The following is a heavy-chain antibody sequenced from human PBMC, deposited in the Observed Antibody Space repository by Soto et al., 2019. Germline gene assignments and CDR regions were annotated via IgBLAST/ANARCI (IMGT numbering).Heavy chain of an antibody. CDR2: IYHGGST. Sequence: QSPGKGLEWIGDIYHGGSTNYNPSLKSRVTISIDKSKNQFSLKLKSVTAADTAVYFCARTGKFYYYHNSGLPFDPWGQGTLVTVSS. CDR3: ARTGKFYYYHNSGLPFDP. V-gene: IGHV4-4*01. D-gene: IGHD3-22*01. J-gene: IGHJ5*02.